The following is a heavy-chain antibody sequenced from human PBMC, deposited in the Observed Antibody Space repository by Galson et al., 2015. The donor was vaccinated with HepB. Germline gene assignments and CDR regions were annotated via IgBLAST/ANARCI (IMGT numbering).Heavy chain of an antibody. J-gene: IGHJ1*01. Sequence: SVKVSCKASGGTFSSYSIIWVRQAPGQGLEWMGGIIPIFGTANCAQKFQGRVTIAADESTSTAYMVLRSLRYEDTAVYYCAYFTSGSAEDLHYWGQGTLVTVSS. D-gene: IGHD3-10*01. CDR1: GGTFSSYS. CDR3: AYFTSGSAEDLHY. V-gene: IGHV1-69*13. CDR2: IIPIFGTA.